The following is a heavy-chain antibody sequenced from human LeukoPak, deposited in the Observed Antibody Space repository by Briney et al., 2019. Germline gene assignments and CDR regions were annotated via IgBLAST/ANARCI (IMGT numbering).Heavy chain of an antibody. J-gene: IGHJ4*02. CDR3: ARDHNYAFDN. Sequence: GGSLRLSCAASGFPFSEYSMNCVRQAPGKGLEWISYIGISSGNTKYADSVKGRFTVSGDNARNSLYLQMNSLRVEDTAVYYCARDHNYAFDNWGQGTLVTVSS. V-gene: IGHV3-11*06. D-gene: IGHD1-1*01. CDR1: GFPFSEYS. CDR2: IGISSGNT.